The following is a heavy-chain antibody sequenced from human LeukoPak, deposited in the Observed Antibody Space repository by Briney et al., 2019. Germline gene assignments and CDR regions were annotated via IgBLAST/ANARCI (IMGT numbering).Heavy chain of an antibody. CDR3: ASGSYDTLDY. CDR2: IIPIFGSA. CDR1: GGTFTNHA. D-gene: IGHD1-26*01. J-gene: IGHJ4*02. V-gene: IGHV1-69*13. Sequence: SVKVSCKASGGTFTNHAITWVRQAPGQGLEWIGGIIPIFGSANYAQKFQGRVTITADESTSTAYLELSSLRSEDMAVYYCASGSYDTLDYWGQGTLVTVSS.